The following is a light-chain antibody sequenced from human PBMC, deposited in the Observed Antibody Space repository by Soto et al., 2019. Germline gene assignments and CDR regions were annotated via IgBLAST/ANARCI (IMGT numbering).Light chain of an antibody. J-gene: IGKJ1*01. V-gene: IGKV1-5*01. CDR2: DAS. Sequence: DIQITQLAPALSASVRDTVTVTSRASQSVSGWLAWYQQKPGEAPKLLIYDASALPRGVPSRFSGSGSGTKFTLTIASLQPDDFATYHCQQYETFSGTLGPGTKVDIK. CDR3: QQYETFSGT. CDR1: QSVSGW.